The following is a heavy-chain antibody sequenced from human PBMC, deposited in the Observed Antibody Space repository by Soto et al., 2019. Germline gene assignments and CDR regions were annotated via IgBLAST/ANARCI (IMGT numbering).Heavy chain of an antibody. V-gene: IGHV3-48*01. CDR1: GFTFSLYS. CDR2: ISRSSTGI. J-gene: IGHJ6*02. D-gene: IGHD3-10*01. CDR3: ARAVTWGLDV. Sequence: EVHLVESGGGLVQPGGSLRLSCAASGFTFSLYSMSWVRQAPGKGLEWVSYISRSSTGIHYADSVKGRFTISRDDATNSMHLQMNSLRVGDTAVYYCARAVTWGLDVWGQGTTVSISS.